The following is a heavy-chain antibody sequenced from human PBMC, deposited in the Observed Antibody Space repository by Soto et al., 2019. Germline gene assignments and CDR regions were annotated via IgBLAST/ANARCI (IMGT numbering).Heavy chain of an antibody. D-gene: IGHD3-9*01. CDR3: ARTFDTITYYFDY. Sequence: GVSLILSCAASEFTFSSYAMHWIRQAPGKGLEWLAVISFDGNIIQYADSVKGRFIISRDNSKNTLYLQMNSLRGDDTAVYYCARTFDTITYYFDYWGQGTLVTVSS. CDR1: EFTFSSYA. J-gene: IGHJ4*02. V-gene: IGHV3-30-3*01. CDR2: ISFDGNII.